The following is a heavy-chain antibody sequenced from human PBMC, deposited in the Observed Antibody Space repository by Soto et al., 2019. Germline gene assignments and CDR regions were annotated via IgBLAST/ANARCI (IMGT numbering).Heavy chain of an antibody. J-gene: IGHJ3*02. Sequence: GGSLRLSCAASGFTFSSYGMHWVRQAPGKGLEWVAVIWYDGSNKYYADSVKGRFTISRDNSKNTLYLQMNSLRAEDKALYYWVRDQDGLGGGGAFDIWGQGTMVTVSS. CDR1: GFTFSSYG. CDR2: IWYDGSNK. D-gene: IGHD3-16*01. CDR3: VRDQDGLGGGGAFDI. V-gene: IGHV3-33*08.